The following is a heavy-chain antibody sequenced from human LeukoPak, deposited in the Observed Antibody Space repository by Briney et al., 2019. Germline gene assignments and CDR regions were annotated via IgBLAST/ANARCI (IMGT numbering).Heavy chain of an antibody. CDR3: ARETSQKGAHYMDV. Sequence: PSETLSLTCAAYGGSFRGYYWTWIRQPPGKGLEWIGEIDHSGSTNYNPSLKSRVTISVDTSKKQFSLKLSSVTAADTAVYYCARETSQKGAHYMDVWGKGTTITISS. D-gene: IGHD3-16*01. J-gene: IGHJ6*03. V-gene: IGHV4-34*01. CDR2: IDHSGST. CDR1: GGSFRGYY.